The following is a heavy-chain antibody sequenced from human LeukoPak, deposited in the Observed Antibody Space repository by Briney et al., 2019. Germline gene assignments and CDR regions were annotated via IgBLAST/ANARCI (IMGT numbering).Heavy chain of an antibody. V-gene: IGHV3-30-3*01. CDR1: GFTFSSYA. CDR2: ISYDGSNK. CDR3: ARGARTTVKSVYYFDY. D-gene: IGHD4-17*01. J-gene: IGHJ4*02. Sequence: GGSLRLSCAASGFTFSSYAMHWARQAPGKGLEWVAVISYDGSNKYYADSVKGRFTISRDNSKNTLYLQMNSLRAEDTAVYYCARGARTTVKSVYYFDYWGQGTLVTVSS.